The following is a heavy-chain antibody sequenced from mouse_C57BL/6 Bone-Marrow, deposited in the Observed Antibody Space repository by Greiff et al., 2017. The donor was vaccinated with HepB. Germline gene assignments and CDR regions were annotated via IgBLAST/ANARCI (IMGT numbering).Heavy chain of an antibody. CDR2: IHPNSGST. CDR1: GYTFTSYW. D-gene: IGHD1-1*01. Sequence: QVQLKQPGAELVKPGASVKLSCKASGYTFTSYWMHWVKQRPGQGLEWIGMIHPNSGSTNYNEKFKSKATLTVDKSSSTAYMQLSSLTSEDSAVYYCARLYGSSYYAMDYWGQGTSVTVSS. CDR3: ARLYGSSYYAMDY. V-gene: IGHV1-64*01. J-gene: IGHJ4*01.